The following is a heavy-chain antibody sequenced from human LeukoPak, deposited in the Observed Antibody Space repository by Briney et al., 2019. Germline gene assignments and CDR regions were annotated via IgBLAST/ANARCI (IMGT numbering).Heavy chain of an antibody. D-gene: IGHD3-22*01. CDR3: ARHSSGYLSYFDY. CDR2: IYYSGST. J-gene: IGHJ4*02. Sequence: PSETLSLICTVSGGSINGFYWSWIRQPPGRGLEWIGYIYYSGSTNYNPSLKSRVTISLDTSKNQFSLKVSSVTAADTAVYYCARHSSGYLSYFDYWGQGTLVPVSS. V-gene: IGHV4-59*08. CDR1: GGSINGFY.